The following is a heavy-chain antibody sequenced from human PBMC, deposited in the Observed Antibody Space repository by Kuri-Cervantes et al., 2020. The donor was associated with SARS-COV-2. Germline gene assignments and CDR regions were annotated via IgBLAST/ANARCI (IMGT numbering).Heavy chain of an antibody. CDR3: ARRHSSSSSWYYFDY. D-gene: IGHD6-13*01. Sequence: ESLKISCTVSGGSISSSSYYWGWIRQPPGKGLEWLGRIYTSGSTNYNPSLKRRVTMSVDMSKNQFSLKLSSVTAADTAVYYCARRHSSSSSWYYFDYWGQGTLVTVS. J-gene: IGHJ4*02. V-gene: IGHV4-39*01. CDR2: IYTSGST. CDR1: GGSISSSSYY.